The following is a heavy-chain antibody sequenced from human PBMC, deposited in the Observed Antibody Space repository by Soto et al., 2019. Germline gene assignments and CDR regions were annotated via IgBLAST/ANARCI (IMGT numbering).Heavy chain of an antibody. CDR3: ARSLSTRIRGANSPYYSVMDV. D-gene: IGHD1-26*01. V-gene: IGHV4-30-2*01. CDR2: IYHSGGT. Sequence: ALSLTCAVSGGSFSSGGYSSGWIRQPLGEGLEWIGYIYHSGGTDYSPSFTSRVTISLDRSQNQFSLKLESVSAADTAVYYCARSLSTRIRGANSPYYSVMDVWGQGTTVTVSS. CDR1: GGSFSSGGYS. J-gene: IGHJ6*02.